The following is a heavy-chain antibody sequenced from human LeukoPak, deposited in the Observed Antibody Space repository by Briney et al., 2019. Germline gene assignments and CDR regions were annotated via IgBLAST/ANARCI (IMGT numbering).Heavy chain of an antibody. D-gene: IGHD3-3*01. CDR1: GFTFSRNC. V-gene: IGHV3-48*01. CDR2: ISTSSSTI. Sequence: PGGSLRLSCAASGFTFSRNCMNWVRQAPGKGLEWVSSISTSSSTIYYADSVKGRFTISRDNARTSLYLQMHSLRADDTAVYYCARAPALRFLEYYFYYMDVWGKGTTVTISS. CDR3: ARAPALRFLEYYFYYMDV. J-gene: IGHJ6*03.